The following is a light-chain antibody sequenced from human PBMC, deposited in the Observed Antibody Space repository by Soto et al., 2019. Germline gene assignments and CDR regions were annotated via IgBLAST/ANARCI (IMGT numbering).Light chain of an antibody. J-gene: IGLJ3*02. V-gene: IGLV2-11*01. Sequence: QSALTQPRSVSGSPGQSVTISCTGTSSDVGGYNYVSWYQQHPGKAPKLMIHDVTKRPSGVPDRFSGSKSGNTASLTISGPGAEDEADYYCCSYAGSSGGVFGGGTKLPVL. CDR2: DVT. CDR3: CSYAGSSGGV. CDR1: SSDVGGYNY.